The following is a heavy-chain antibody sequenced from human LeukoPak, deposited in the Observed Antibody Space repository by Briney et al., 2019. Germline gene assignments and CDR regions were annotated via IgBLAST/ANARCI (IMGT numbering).Heavy chain of an antibody. V-gene: IGHV4-34*01. D-gene: IGHD2-2*01. J-gene: IGHJ4*02. Sequence: PSETLSLTCGVSGESFSSYFWSWIRQSPGEGLEWLGQIRHGGVTTHNPSLKRRLTISVDKSKKKFSQKQSCVPAADTAVYYCARSQAPAAERDWGQGTLVTVSS. CDR3: ARSQAPAAERD. CDR1: GESFSSYF. CDR2: IRHGGVT.